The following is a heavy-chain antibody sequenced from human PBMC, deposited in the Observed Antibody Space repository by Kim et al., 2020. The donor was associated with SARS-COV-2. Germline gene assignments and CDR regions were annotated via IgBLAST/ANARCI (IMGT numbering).Heavy chain of an antibody. D-gene: IGHD6-19*01. J-gene: IGHJ4*02. CDR2: ISISSRFI. CDR3: ASAVDMAVTGIAF. Sequence: GGSLRLPCAASGLTFGSYSMNWVRQAPGKGLEWVSSISISSRFIYYADSVKGRFTISRDNAKNSLYLQINSLRAEDTAVYYCASAVDMAVTGIAFWGQGTLVTVSS. V-gene: IGHV3-21*01. CDR1: GLTFGSYS.